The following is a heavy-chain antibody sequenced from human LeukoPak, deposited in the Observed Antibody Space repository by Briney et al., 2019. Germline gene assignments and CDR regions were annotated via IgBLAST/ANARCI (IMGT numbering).Heavy chain of an antibody. J-gene: IGHJ4*02. V-gene: IGHV3-13*01. Sequence: PGGSLRLSCAASGFTFSSYDMHWVRQATGKGLEWVSAIGTAGDTYYPGSEKGRFTISRENAKNSLYLQMNSLRAGDTAVYYCARGDFGGTFDYWGQGTLVTVSS. CDR3: ARGDFGGTFDY. D-gene: IGHD3-16*01. CDR2: IGTAGDT. CDR1: GFTFSSYD.